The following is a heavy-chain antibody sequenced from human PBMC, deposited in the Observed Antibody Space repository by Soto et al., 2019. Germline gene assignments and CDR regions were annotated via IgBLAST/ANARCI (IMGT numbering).Heavy chain of an antibody. CDR1: CGSIRSSSYY. J-gene: IGHJ4*02. CDR3: ARHLRFLEWLTPAYYFDY. V-gene: IGHV4-39*01. D-gene: IGHD3-3*01. Sequence: PSETQSLPCTVFCGSIRSSSYYWGLIRQPPGKGLEWIGSIYYSGSTYYNPSIKSRVTISVDTSKNQFSLKLSSVTAADTAVYYCARHLRFLEWLTPAYYFDYWGQGTLVTVSS. CDR2: IYYSGST.